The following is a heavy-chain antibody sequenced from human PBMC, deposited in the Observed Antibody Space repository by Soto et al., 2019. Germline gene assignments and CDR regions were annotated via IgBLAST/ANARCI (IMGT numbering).Heavy chain of an antibody. CDR1: GFTFSSYW. Sequence: GGSLRLSCAASGFTFSSYWMSWVRQAPGKGLEWVANIKQDGSEKYYVDSVKGRFTISRDNAKNSLYLQMNSLRAEDTAVYYVERDGDSQQLPFPLSYGFDYWGQGTLVTVSS. CDR2: IKQDGSEK. D-gene: IGHD6-13*01. J-gene: IGHJ4*02. CDR3: ERDGDSQQLPFPLSYGFDY. V-gene: IGHV3-7*03.